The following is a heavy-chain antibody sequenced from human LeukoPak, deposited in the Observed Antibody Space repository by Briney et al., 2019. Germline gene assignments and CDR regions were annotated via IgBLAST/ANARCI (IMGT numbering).Heavy chain of an antibody. J-gene: IGHJ3*02. V-gene: IGHV4-39*07. CDR3: ARDHKGYSDAFDI. Sequence: PSETLSLTCTVSGGSISSSSYYWGWIRQPPGKGLEWIGRIYYSGSTYYNPSLTSRVTISVDTSKNQFSLKLSSVTAADTAVYYCARDHKGYSDAFDIWGQGTMVTVSS. CDR1: GGSISSSSYY. D-gene: IGHD5-18*01. CDR2: IYYSGST.